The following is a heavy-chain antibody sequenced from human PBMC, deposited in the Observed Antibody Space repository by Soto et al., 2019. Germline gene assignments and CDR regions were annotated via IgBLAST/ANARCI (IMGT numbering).Heavy chain of an antibody. CDR3: TEDILPGGADV. J-gene: IGHJ6*02. Sequence: PGGSLRLSCVASAFSSHHHAIHWVRQGPGKGLEWVSGIHWNNGATGYADSVKGRFTIFKDNVKNSVYLQMNSLRTDDTAFYYCTEDILPGGADVCGQGTTVTVSS. D-gene: IGHD3-16*01. V-gene: IGHV3-9*02. CDR2: IHWNNGAT. CDR1: AFSSHHHA.